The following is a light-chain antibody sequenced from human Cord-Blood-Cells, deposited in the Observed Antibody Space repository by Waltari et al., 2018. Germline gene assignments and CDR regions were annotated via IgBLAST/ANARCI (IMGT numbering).Light chain of an antibody. J-gene: IGKJ3*01. CDR3: QQRSNWPPL. Sequence: EIVLTQSPATLSLSPGERATLSCRASQSVSSYLAWYQQKPGQAPRLLIYDASNRATCIPARFSGSGSGTDFTLTISSLEPEDFAVYYCQQRSNWPPLFGPGTKVDIK. CDR1: QSVSSY. V-gene: IGKV3-11*01. CDR2: DAS.